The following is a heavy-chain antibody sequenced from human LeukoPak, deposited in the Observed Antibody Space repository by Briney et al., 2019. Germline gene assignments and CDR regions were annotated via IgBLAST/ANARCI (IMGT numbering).Heavy chain of an antibody. CDR1: GGSISSYY. D-gene: IGHD3-10*01. Sequence: PSETLSLTCTVSGGSISSYYWSWIRQPPGKGLEWIGYIYYSGSTNYNPSLKSRVTISVDTSKNQFSLKLSSVTAADTAVYYCAREGVVTMGLDAFDIWGQGTMVTVSS. V-gene: IGHV4-59*01. CDR3: AREGVVTMGLDAFDI. J-gene: IGHJ3*02. CDR2: IYYSGST.